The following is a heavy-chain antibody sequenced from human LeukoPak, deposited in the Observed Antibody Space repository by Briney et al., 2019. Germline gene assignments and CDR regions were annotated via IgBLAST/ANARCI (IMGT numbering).Heavy chain of an antibody. V-gene: IGHV4-34*01. Sequence: KSGGSLRLSCAASGFTFSNSPMSWIRQPPGKGLEWIGEINHSGSTNYNPSLKSRVTISVDTSKNQFSLKLSSVTAADTAVYYCASTEYSDAFDIWGQGTMVTVSS. CDR1: GFTFSNSP. D-gene: IGHD2/OR15-2a*01. CDR3: ASTEYSDAFDI. CDR2: INHSGST. J-gene: IGHJ3*02.